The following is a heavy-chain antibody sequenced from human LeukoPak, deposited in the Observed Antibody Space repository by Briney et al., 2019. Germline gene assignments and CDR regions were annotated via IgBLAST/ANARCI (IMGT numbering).Heavy chain of an antibody. Sequence: GGSLRLSCAASGFTFSNAWMSWVRQAPGKGLEWVGRIKSKTDGGTIDYAAPVKGRFTISRDDSKNTLYLQMNSLKTEDTAVYYCTTSYGDYYYYFDYWGQGTLVTVSS. CDR3: TTSYGDYYYYFDY. V-gene: IGHV3-15*01. CDR2: IKSKTDGGTI. J-gene: IGHJ4*02. CDR1: GFTFSNAW. D-gene: IGHD4-17*01.